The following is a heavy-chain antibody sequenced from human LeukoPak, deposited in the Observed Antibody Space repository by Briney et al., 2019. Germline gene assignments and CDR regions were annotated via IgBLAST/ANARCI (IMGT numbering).Heavy chain of an antibody. V-gene: IGHV4-39*01. D-gene: IGHD3-22*01. J-gene: IGHJ4*02. CDR3: ARLESYYQHRFDY. Sequence: SETLSLTCTVSGGSVSSSSYSWGWIRQPPGKGLEWIGRIYYSGSTYYNPSLKSRVTISVDTSKNQFSLKLSSVTAADTAVYYCARLESYYQHRFDYWGQGTLVTVSS. CDR1: GGSVSSSSYS. CDR2: IYYSGST.